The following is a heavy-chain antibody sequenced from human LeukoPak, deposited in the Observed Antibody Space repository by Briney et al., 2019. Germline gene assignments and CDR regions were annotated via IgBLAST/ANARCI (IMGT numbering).Heavy chain of an antibody. CDR3: ASDYGGNSAGGY. V-gene: IGHV1-8*01. Sequence: ASVKVSCKASGYTFTSYDINWVRQATGRGLEWMGWMNPNSGNTGYAQKFQGRVTMTRNTSISTAYMELSSLRSEDTAVYYCASDYGGNSAGGYWGQGTLVTVSS. D-gene: IGHD4-23*01. CDR2: MNPNSGNT. CDR1: GYTFTSYD. J-gene: IGHJ4*02.